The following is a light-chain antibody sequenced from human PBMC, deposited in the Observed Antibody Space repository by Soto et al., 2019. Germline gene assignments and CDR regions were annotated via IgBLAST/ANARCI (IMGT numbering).Light chain of an antibody. CDR2: RND. V-gene: IGLV1-47*01. CDR1: SSNIGTNY. Sequence: QSVLTQPPSASATPGQRVTISCSGSSSNIGTNYVYWYQHLPGTAPKLLIYRNDQRPSGVPDRFSGSMSGTAASLAIGGLRSEDEADYYCAAWDDSPSGVVFGGGTKLTVL. CDR3: AAWDDSPSGVV. J-gene: IGLJ2*01.